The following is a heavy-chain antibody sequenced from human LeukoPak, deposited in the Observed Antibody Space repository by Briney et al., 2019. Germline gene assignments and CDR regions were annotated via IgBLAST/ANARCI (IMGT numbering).Heavy chain of an antibody. CDR1: GYSISSGYY. D-gene: IGHD3-3*01. CDR3: ARGSYDFWSGYPNWFDP. V-gene: IGHV4-38-2*02. CDR2: IYTSGST. J-gene: IGHJ5*02. Sequence: SETLSLTCTVSGYSISSGYYWGWIRQPPGKGLEWIGRIYTSGSTNYNPSLKSRVTISVDTSKNQFSLKLSSVTAADTAVYYCARGSYDFWSGYPNWFDPWGQGTLVTVSS.